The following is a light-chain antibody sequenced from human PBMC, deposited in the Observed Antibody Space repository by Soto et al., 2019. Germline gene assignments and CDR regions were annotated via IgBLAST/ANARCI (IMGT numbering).Light chain of an antibody. CDR2: DAS. CDR3: QQRSKWPPKIT. Sequence: IVFTQSPGTLSLFPGERATLSCRACQSVSSYLAWYQQKPGQAPRLLIYDASNRATGIPARFSGSGSGTDFTLTISSLEPEDFAVYYCQQRSKWPPKITFGQRARLAI. V-gene: IGKV3-11*01. CDR1: QSVSSY. J-gene: IGKJ5*01.